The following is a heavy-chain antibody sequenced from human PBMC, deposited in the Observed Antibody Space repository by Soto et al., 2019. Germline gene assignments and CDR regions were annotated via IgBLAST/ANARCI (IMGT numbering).Heavy chain of an antibody. V-gene: IGHV4-30-4*01. CDR3: ARVGVVLLWFGELSSWSDP. Sequence: PSETLSLTCPVAGGSISSGDYYWSWIRQPPGKGLEWIGYIYYSGSTYYNPSLKSRVTISVDTSKNQFSLKLSSVTAADTAVYYCARVGVVLLWFGELSSWSDPWGQGTLVTVSS. CDR2: IYYSGST. J-gene: IGHJ5*02. D-gene: IGHD3-10*01. CDR1: GGSISSGDYY.